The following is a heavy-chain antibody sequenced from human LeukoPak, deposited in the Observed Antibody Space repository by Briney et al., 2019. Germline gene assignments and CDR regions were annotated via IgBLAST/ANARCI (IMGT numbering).Heavy chain of an antibody. J-gene: IGHJ4*02. Sequence: PGGSLRLSCAASGFTFSSYGMHWVRQAPGKGLEWVAVISYDGSNKYYADSVKGRFTISRDNSKNTLYLQMNSLRAEDTAVYYCAKGRDSSSWLDSFVYWGEGTLVTVSS. D-gene: IGHD6-13*01. CDR3: AKGRDSSSWLDSFVY. CDR2: ISYDGSNK. CDR1: GFTFSSYG. V-gene: IGHV3-30*18.